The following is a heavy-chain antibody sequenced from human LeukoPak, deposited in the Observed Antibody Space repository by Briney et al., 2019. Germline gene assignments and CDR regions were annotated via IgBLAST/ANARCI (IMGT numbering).Heavy chain of an antibody. CDR2: ISAYNGNT. CDR1: GYTFTSYY. D-gene: IGHD6-6*01. Sequence: ASVKVSCKASGYTFTSYYMHWVRQAPGQGLEWMAWISAYNGNTNYAQNIQGRFAMTTDTSTTTDYMELRSLRSNDTAFYYCARRTYSSSSSLFDYWGQGTLVTVSS. CDR3: ARRTYSSSSSLFDY. V-gene: IGHV1-18*04. J-gene: IGHJ4*02.